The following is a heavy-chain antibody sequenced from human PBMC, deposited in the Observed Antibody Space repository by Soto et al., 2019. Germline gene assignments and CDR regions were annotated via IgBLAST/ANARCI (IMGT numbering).Heavy chain of an antibody. V-gene: IGHV3-13*01. Sequence: GGSLRLSCAASGFTLSGYDMHWVRQATGKGLEGVSVVDVAGDTKYSDSVKGRFIISRENARNSLYLQMHTLTVGDTAVYYCARGEARTSPGHIGFDPWGRGTRATAPS. CDR1: GFTLSGYD. CDR3: ARGEARTSPGHIGFDP. J-gene: IGHJ5*02. CDR2: VDVAGDT.